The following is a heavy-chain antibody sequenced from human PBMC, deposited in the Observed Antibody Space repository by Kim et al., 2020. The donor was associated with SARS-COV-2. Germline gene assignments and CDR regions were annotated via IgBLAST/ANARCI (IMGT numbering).Heavy chain of an antibody. J-gene: IGHJ6*02. V-gene: IGHV3-30*02. CDR3: AKGSYGFRYYYGMDV. Sequence: GKGRSTISRDNANTTLYLQMNSLGAEDTAVYYCAKGSYGFRYYYGMDVWGQGTTVTVSS. D-gene: IGHD5-18*01.